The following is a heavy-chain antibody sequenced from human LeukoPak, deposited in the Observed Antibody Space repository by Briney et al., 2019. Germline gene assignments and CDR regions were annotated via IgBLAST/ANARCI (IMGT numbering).Heavy chain of an antibody. V-gene: IGHV1-8*02. J-gene: IGHJ4*02. CDR2: MNPNSGNT. D-gene: IGHD3-22*01. CDR3: ARDRYDSSGYYPDI. Sequence: ASVKVSCKASGYTFTGYYMHWVRQAPGQGLEWMGWMNPNSGNTGYAQKFQGRVTMTRNTSISTAYMELSSLRSEDTAVYYCARDRYDSSGYYPDIWGQGTLVTVSS. CDR1: GYTFTGYY.